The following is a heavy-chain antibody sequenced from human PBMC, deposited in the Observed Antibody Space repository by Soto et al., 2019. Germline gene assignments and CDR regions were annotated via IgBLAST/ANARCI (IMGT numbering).Heavy chain of an antibody. J-gene: IGHJ4*02. CDR3: TRHHPHHYDSSGYFDY. V-gene: IGHV4-39*01. D-gene: IGHD3-22*01. Sequence: SETLSLTCTVSDGYISTSSYYWGWFRQSPGKGLEWIGTIFYTGRTYYNPSLESRVTLSVDTSKNQFSLHLTSVTAADTAVYYCTRHHPHHYDSSGYFDYWGQGTLVTVS. CDR2: IFYTGRT. CDR1: DGYISTSSYY.